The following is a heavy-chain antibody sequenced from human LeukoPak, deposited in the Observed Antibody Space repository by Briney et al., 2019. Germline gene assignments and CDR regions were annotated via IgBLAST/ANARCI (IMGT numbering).Heavy chain of an antibody. CDR2: ISGSGGST. J-gene: IGHJ6*03. V-gene: IGHV3-23*01. CDR1: GFTFSNYA. CDR3: AKHGPTITTVAALYYYYYYMDV. Sequence: GGTLRLSCAASGFTFSNYAMSWVRQAPGKGLEWVSAISGSGGSTYYADSVKGRFTISRDNSKNTLYLQMNSLRAEDTAVYYCAKHGPTITTVAALYYYYYYMDVWGKGTTVTVSS. D-gene: IGHD4-11*01.